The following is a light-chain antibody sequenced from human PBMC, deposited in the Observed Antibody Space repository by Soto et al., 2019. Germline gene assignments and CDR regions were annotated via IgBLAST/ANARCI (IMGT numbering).Light chain of an antibody. CDR2: AAF. J-gene: IGKJ4*01. Sequence: EIVLTQSPGTLSLPPGERATLSCRATQNIAGNFLVRHQQKPRQAPRLLINAAFPRATGIPDRFSGSGSGTVFTLTICKLEPEDFAVYYCLQYGASPFRFGGGTKVEIK. CDR1: QNIAGNF. CDR3: LQYGASPFR. V-gene: IGKV3-20*01.